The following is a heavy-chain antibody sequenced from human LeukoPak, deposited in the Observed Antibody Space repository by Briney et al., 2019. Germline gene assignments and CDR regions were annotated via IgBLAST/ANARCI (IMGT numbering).Heavy chain of an antibody. CDR2: ISWNSGSI. CDR1: GFTFDDYA. CDR3: AKDIVATIKGWFDP. D-gene: IGHD5-12*01. J-gene: IGHJ5*02. V-gene: IGHV3-9*01. Sequence: GGSLRLSCAASGFTFDDYAMHWVRQAPGKGPEWVSGISWNSGSIGYADSVKGRFTISRDNAKNSLYLQMNSLRAEDTALYYCAKDIVATIKGWFDPWGQGTLVTVSS.